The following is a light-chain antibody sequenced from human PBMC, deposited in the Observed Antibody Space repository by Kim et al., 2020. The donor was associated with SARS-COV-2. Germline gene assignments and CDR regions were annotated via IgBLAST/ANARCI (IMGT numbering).Light chain of an antibody. CDR3: LQHSTYPIT. V-gene: IGKV1-17*01. CDR1: QGIWNV. J-gene: IGKJ5*01. CDR2: GAS. Sequence: ASLGDRVPISCRASQGIWNVLGRYLQNPVRAPKRLIYGASSLQSGVPSRFSGTGSVTEFTLTISGVQPEDFATYFCLQHSTYPITFGQGTRLEIK.